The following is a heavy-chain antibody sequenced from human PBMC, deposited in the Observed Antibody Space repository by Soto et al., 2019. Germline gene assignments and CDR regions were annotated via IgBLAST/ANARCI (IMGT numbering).Heavy chain of an antibody. CDR1: AGSLSNYY. J-gene: IGHJ4*02. CDR3: ARGERGRGLYVLYYSDL. D-gene: IGHD3-16*01. Sequence: SETLSLTCSVSAGSLSNYYWTWIRQSPGKGLEWIGEIYHTGGTKYNPSLKSRVAISVDMSKNQFSLTLSSVTPADTAVYYCARGERGRGLYVLYYSDLSGQAPMVTVSS. V-gene: IGHV4-59*01. CDR2: IYHTGGT.